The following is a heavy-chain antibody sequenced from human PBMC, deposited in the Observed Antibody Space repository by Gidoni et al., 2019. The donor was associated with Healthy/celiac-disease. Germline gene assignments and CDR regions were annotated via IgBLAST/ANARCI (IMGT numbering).Heavy chain of an antibody. CDR1: GFTVSNAG. CDR2: IKSKTDGGTT. Sequence: EVQRVESGGGLVKPGGSLRHSGAASGFTVSNAGTNWVRQAPGKGLGWVGRIKSKTDGGTTDYAAPVKGRFTISRDDSKNTLYLQMNSLKTEDTAVYYCTTINLGAVAGTGGFDYWGQGTLVTVSS. CDR3: TTINLGAVAGTGGFDY. D-gene: IGHD6-19*01. V-gene: IGHV3-15*07. J-gene: IGHJ4*02.